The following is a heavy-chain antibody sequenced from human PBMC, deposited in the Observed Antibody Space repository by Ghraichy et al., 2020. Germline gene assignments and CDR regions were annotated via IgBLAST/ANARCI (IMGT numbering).Heavy chain of an antibody. Sequence: SETLSLTCSVSGGSISTYHWTWIRQPPGKGVEWIGYISTTGNTNYNPSHESRVTISMDTSKSQFSLKLSSVTAADTAVYYCARRRRISTRGDGIDVWGQGTTVTVAS. D-gene: IGHD1-1*01. J-gene: IGHJ6*02. CDR2: ISTTGNT. V-gene: IGHV4-4*08. CDR1: GGSISTYH. CDR3: ARRRRISTRGDGIDV.